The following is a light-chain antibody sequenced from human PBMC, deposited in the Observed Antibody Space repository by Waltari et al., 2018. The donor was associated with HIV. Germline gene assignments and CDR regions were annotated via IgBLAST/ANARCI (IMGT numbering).Light chain of an antibody. Sequence: QSALTQPASVSGYPGQSITISCTGTSSDVGSYNLVSCYQQHPGKAPKLMIYEVSKRPSGVSNRFSGSKSCNTASLTISGLQAEDEADYYCCSYAGSSTFVVFGGGTKLTVL. CDR2: EVS. V-gene: IGLV2-23*02. CDR1: SSDVGSYNL. J-gene: IGLJ3*02. CDR3: CSYAGSSTFVV.